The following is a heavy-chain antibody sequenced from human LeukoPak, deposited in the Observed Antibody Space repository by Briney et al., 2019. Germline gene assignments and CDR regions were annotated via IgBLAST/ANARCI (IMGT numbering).Heavy chain of an antibody. D-gene: IGHD5-24*01. CDR1: GGSFSGYY. J-gene: IGHJ4*02. Sequence: SETLSLTCAVYGGSFSGYYWTWLRQPPGKGLEWIGEIHYSGRTNYNPSLKSRVTISADTSNNHFSLKMNSVTAADTAVYYCSRGTDAYKCGNSWGQGTLVTVSS. V-gene: IGHV4-34*01. CDR3: SRGTDAYKCGNS. CDR2: IHYSGRT.